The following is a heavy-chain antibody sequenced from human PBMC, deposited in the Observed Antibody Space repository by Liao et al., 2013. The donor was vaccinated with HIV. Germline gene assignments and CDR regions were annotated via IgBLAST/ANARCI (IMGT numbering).Heavy chain of an antibody. D-gene: IGHD3-3*01. CDR1: GGSISSYY. CDR2: IYTSGST. V-gene: IGHV4-4*07. CDR3: ARENTVLRFLEWLPNYFDY. J-gene: IGHJ4*02. Sequence: QVQLQESGPGLVKPSETLSLTCTVSGGSISSYYWSWIRQPAGKGLEWIGRIYTSGSTNYNPSLKSRVTISVDTSKNQFSLKLSSVTAADTAVYYCARENTVLRFLEWLPNYFDYWGQGTLVTVSS.